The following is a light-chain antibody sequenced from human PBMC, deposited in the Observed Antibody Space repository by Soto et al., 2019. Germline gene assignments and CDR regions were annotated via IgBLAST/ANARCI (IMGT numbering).Light chain of an antibody. V-gene: IGKV3-20*01. CDR1: QRISGTY. J-gene: IGKJ1*01. CDR2: ATN. Sequence: EIVLTHFPGTLSLSPGERATLSCRASQRISGTYLAWYQQRPGQAPRLLIYATNSRDTGIPDRFSGSGSGTEFTLNISRLEPEDFAVSSCHQYANSYQTFGQGNKV. CDR3: HQYANSYQT.